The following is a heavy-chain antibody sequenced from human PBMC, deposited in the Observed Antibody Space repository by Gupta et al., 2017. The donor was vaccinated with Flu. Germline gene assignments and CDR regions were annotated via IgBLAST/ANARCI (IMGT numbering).Heavy chain of an antibody. Sequence: RRGTGKGLEGMAVMSDEGSNQWYADSVSGRLTISRDDSKNKLCLQKNSLRANEAAVYYCAKGGRHKWNYDGDYWGEGTLVTVSS. V-gene: IGHV3-30*18. CDR3: AKGGRHKWNYDGDY. CDR2: MSDEGSNQ. D-gene: IGHD1-7*01. J-gene: IGHJ4*02.